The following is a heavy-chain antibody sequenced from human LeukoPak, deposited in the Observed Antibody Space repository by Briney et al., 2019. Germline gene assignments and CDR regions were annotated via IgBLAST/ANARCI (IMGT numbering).Heavy chain of an antibody. CDR2: IYSGGGT. V-gene: IGHV3-66*01. Sequence: GGSLRLSCAASAFTVSSNHMSWVRQAPGKGLEWVSLIYSGGGTYYADSVKGRFTISRDNSKSTLYLQMNSLRAEDTAVYYCARGPISSLAFVYWGQGTLVTVSS. CDR3: ARGPISSLAFVY. D-gene: IGHD3-16*02. CDR1: AFTVSSNH. J-gene: IGHJ4*02.